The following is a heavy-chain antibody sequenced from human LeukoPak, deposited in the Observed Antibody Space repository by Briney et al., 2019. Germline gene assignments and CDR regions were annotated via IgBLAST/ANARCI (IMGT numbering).Heavy chain of an antibody. J-gene: IGHJ4*02. CDR3: TRDRELGF. V-gene: IGHV4-59*01. D-gene: IGHD1-26*01. Sequence: PSETLSLTCTVSGGSISIYYWIWLRQPPGKGLEWIGSIYNSGSTTYNPSLKSRVTISGDTSKNQFSLKLSSVTAADTAVYYCTRDRELGFWGQGTLVTVSS. CDR1: GGSISIYY. CDR2: IYNSGST.